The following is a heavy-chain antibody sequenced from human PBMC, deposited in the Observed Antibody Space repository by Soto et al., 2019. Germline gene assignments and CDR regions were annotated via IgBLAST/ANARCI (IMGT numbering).Heavy chain of an antibody. Sequence: ATVKESCKAPGYTFTSYAMNWVLQAPGQRLERLGWINAGNGNTKYSQKFQGRVTITRDTSASTAYMELSSLSSEDTAVYYCARDSGSSWQTLFDYRAQGTLVTVSS. CDR2: INAGNGNT. J-gene: IGHJ4*02. CDR1: GYTFTSYA. CDR3: ARDSGSSWQTLFDY. V-gene: IGHV1-3*01. D-gene: IGHD6-13*01.